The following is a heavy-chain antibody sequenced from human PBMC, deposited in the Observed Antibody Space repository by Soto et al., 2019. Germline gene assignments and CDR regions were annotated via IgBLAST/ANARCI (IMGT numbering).Heavy chain of an antibody. CDR3: ARCIAAAGPIDY. Sequence: PSETLSLTCTVSGGSISSNNYYWGWIRQPPGKGLEWIGTISHSGSTNYNPSLKSRVTISVDTSKNQFSLKLSSVTAADTAVYYCARCIAAAGPIDYWGQGTLVTVSS. J-gene: IGHJ4*02. CDR2: ISHSGST. CDR1: GGSISSNNYY. V-gene: IGHV4-39*07. D-gene: IGHD6-13*01.